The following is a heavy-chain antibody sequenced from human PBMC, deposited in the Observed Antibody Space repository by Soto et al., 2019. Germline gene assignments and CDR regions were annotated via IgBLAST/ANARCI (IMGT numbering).Heavy chain of an antibody. CDR1: GGSISSGGYS. CDR2: IFHSGNT. D-gene: IGHD1-1*01. V-gene: IGHV4-30-2*01. J-gene: IGHJ5*02. Sequence: QLQLQESGSGLVRPSQTMSLTCAVSGGSISSGGYSWNWIRQPPVKGLEWIGYIFHSGNTLYNPSLKSRVTISVDKSKNQFSLKLSSVTAADTAVYYCARDQLEGNWFDPWGQGTLVTVSS. CDR3: ARDQLEGNWFDP.